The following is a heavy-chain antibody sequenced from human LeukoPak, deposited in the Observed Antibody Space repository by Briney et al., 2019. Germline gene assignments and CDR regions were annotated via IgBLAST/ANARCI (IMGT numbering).Heavy chain of an antibody. Sequence: SETLSLTCTVSVGSISSSSYYWGWIRQPPGKGLEWIGSIYYSGSTYYNPSLKSRVTISVDTSKNQFSLKLSSVTAADTAVYYCARHEGYCSGGSCYNFGDYWGQGTLVTVSS. J-gene: IGHJ4*02. D-gene: IGHD2-15*01. CDR2: IYYSGST. CDR1: VGSISSSSYY. V-gene: IGHV4-39*01. CDR3: ARHEGYCSGGSCYNFGDY.